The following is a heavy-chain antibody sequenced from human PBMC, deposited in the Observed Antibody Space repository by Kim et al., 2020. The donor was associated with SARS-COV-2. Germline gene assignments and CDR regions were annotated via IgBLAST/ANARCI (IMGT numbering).Heavy chain of an antibody. V-gene: IGHV3-21*04. D-gene: IGHD6-19*01. Sequence: SAAPVKSRFTISRDNATASLYLQMNSLRAEDTAVYYCARVLTSGWSYFDYWGQGTLVTVSS. CDR3: ARVLTSGWSYFDY. J-gene: IGHJ4*02.